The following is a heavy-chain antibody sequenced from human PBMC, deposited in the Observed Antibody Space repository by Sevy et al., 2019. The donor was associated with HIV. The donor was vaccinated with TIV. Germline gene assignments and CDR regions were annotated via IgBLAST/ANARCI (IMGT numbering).Heavy chain of an antibody. CDR3: AREGCTQPHDY. Sequence: GGSLRLSCAASGFTIANYSMSWLRQAPGKGLEWVSTFSFGCGRINYADSVKGRFTISRDDSKNTLYLQMNSLRAEDTATYFCAREGCTQPHDYWGQGTLVTVSS. CDR1: GFTIANYS. V-gene: IGHV3-23*01. J-gene: IGHJ4*02. CDR2: FSFGCGRI.